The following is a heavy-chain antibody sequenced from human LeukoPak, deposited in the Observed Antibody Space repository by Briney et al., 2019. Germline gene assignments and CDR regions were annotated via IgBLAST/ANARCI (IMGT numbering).Heavy chain of an antibody. V-gene: IGHV1-69*06. Sequence: GASVKVSCKASGGTFSSYAISWVRQAPGQGLEWMGGIIPIFGTANYAQKFQGRVTITADKSTSTAYMELSSLRSEDTAVYYCASYFDPYYYYGMDVWGQGTTVTVSS. CDR2: IIPIFGTA. CDR3: ASYFDPYYYYGMDV. CDR1: GGTFSSYA. J-gene: IGHJ6*02. D-gene: IGHD3-22*01.